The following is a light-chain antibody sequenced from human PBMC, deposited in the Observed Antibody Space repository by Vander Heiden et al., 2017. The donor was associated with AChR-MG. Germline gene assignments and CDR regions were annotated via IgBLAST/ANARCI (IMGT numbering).Light chain of an antibody. Sequence: SALTQPASVSGSPGQSITISCTGTSSDVGGYNYVSWYQQYPGKAPKVMIYDVSKRPSGVSNRFSGSKSGNTASLTISGLQAEDEADYYCSSYTSSSAYVFGTGTKVTVL. J-gene: IGLJ1*01. CDR3: SSYTSSSAYV. CDR1: SSDVGGYNY. V-gene: IGLV2-14*01. CDR2: DVS.